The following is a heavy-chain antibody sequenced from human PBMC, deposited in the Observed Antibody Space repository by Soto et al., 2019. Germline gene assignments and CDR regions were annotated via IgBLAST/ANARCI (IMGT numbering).Heavy chain of an antibody. Sequence: GSSVKVSSKASGYTFIGYYIHWVRQAPGQGLEWMGWINPKSGDAKNAQNFQGRVTLTRDTSIRTAYMELRSLRSDDTAVYYCARGNGLYCYHDSCYKWFAPWGQGTLVLGSS. D-gene: IGHD2-2*02. CDR3: ARGNGLYCYHDSCYKWFAP. CDR1: GYTFIGYY. J-gene: IGHJ5*02. CDR2: INPKSGDA. V-gene: IGHV1-2*02.